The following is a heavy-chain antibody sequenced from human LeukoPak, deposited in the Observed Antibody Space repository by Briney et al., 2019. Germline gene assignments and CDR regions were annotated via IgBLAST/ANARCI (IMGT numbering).Heavy chain of an antibody. CDR3: ARIAAAAPGYYFDY. J-gene: IGHJ4*02. CDR2: IYHSGST. V-gene: IGHV4-30-2*01. Sequence: PSETLSLTCTVSGGSISSGGYYWSWIRQPPGKGLEWIGYIYHSGSTHYNPSLKSRVTISVDRSKNQFSLKLSSVTAADTAVYYCARIAAAAPGYYFDYWGQGTLVTVSS. CDR1: GGSISSGGYY. D-gene: IGHD6-13*01.